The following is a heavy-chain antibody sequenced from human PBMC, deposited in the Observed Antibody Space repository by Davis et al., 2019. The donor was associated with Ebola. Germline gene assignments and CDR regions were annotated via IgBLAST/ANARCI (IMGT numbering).Heavy chain of an antibody. CDR3: ARVPEIKYDFWSGYSDYYYMDV. CDR1: GGAVTSGGYF. D-gene: IGHD3-3*01. CDR2: MYHSGRT. Sequence: PSETLSLTCAVSGGAVTSGGYFWAWIRRSPGKGLVWTGYMYHSGRTNYNPSLESRVTISVDASKNQFSLRLSSVTAADTAVYYCARVPEIKYDFWSGYSDYYYMDVWGKGTTVTVSS. V-gene: IGHV4-61*08. J-gene: IGHJ6*03.